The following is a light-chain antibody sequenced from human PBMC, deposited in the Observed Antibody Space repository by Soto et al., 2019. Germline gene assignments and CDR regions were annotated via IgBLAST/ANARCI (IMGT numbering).Light chain of an antibody. Sequence: DIVMTQSPGSLSVSPGERVTLSCRASQSVGSDLAWYQQKPGQAPRLLIYDASSRATGIPDRFSGSGSGTDFTLTISRLEPEDFAVYYCQQYGSSHTFGQGTKVDI. V-gene: IGKV3-20*01. J-gene: IGKJ2*01. CDR1: QSVGSD. CDR3: QQYGSSHT. CDR2: DAS.